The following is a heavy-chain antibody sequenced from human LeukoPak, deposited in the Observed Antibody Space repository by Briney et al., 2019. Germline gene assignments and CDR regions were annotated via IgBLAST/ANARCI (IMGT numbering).Heavy chain of an antibody. CDR3: TTDNGSYGWLNRD. V-gene: IGHV3-15*01. CDR1: GFTFSTYA. J-gene: IGHJ4*02. D-gene: IGHD3-16*01. CDR2: IKSKTDGGTT. Sequence: GGSLRLSCAASGFTFSTYAMSWVRQAPGKGLEWVGRIKSKTDGGTTDYAAPVKGRFTISRDDSKNTLYLQMNSLKTEDTAVYYCTTDNGSYGWLNRDWGQGTLVTVSS.